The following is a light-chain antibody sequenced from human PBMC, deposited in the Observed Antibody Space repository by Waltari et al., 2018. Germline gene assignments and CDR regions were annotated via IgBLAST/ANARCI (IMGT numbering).Light chain of an antibody. CDR1: QGIRND. J-gene: IGKJ2*01. CDR3: LQVNSYPRT. CDR2: AAS. V-gene: IGKV1-17*01. Sequence: DIQMTQFPSSLSASVGDRVTITCRASQGIRNDLAWYQQKPGKAPKRLIYAASSLQSGVPSRFSGSGSGTEFTLTISSLRPEDFATYYCLQVNSYPRTFGQGTKLDIK.